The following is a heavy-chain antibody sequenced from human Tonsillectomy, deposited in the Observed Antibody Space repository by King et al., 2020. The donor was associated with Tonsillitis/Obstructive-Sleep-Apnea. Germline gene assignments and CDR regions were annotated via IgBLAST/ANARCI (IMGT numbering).Heavy chain of an antibody. CDR2: IRNKDNRYTT. D-gene: IGHD1-26*01. Sequence: VQLVESGGGLVQPGGSLRLSCAASGFTFSAHYMDWVRQAPGKGLEWVGHIRNKDNRYTTEYAASVKGRFTISRDDSKNSLYLQMNSLKTEDTAVYYCARVAGSYDLGQGTLVTVSS. J-gene: IGHJ4*02. CDR1: GFTFSAHY. V-gene: IGHV3-72*01. CDR3: ARVAGSYD.